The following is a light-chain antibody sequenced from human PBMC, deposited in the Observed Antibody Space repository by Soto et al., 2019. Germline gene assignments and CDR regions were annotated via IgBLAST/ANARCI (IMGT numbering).Light chain of an antibody. CDR2: DVS. CDR3: NSYTGSSTWG. J-gene: IGLJ3*02. CDR1: SSDVGCYNY. V-gene: IGLV2-14*01. Sequence: QSALTQPASASGSPGQSITISCTGTSSDVGCYNYVSWYQQHPGKAPKLMIYDVSNRPSGVSKRFSGSKSCNTASLTISGLEAVDEADYYCNSYTGSSTWGFGGGSQLTVL.